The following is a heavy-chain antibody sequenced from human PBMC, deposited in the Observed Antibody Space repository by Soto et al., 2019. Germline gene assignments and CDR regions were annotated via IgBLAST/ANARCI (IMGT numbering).Heavy chain of an antibody. V-gene: IGHV4-30-4*01. J-gene: IGHJ6*02. D-gene: IGHD3-16*01. CDR3: ARVPSPFDYYYAMDV. CDR1: GDSISSGNKY. CDR2: IFSSGTT. Sequence: PSETLSLTCTVSGDSISSGNKYWSWIRQAPGKGLEWIGYIFSSGTTYYNPSLKSRLTMSLDTSQNQFSLRLAPVTDADSAAYYCARVPSPFDYYYAMDVWGQGTTVTVSS.